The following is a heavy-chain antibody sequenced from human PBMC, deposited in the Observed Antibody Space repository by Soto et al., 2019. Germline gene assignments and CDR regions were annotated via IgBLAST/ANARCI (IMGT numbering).Heavy chain of an antibody. CDR3: VKVLTQSSWNDGLDS. D-gene: IGHD1-1*01. CDR2: INRDGDNT. Sequence: PGGSLRLSCAASGFIFTSMHWVRQSPWNGLEWVSLINRDGDNTYYADSVKGRFTISRDNSKNSLYLHMNSLRTEDTAFYYCVKVLTQSSWNDGLDSWGQGTLVTVSS. V-gene: IGHV3-43*01. CDR1: GFIFTS. J-gene: IGHJ4*02.